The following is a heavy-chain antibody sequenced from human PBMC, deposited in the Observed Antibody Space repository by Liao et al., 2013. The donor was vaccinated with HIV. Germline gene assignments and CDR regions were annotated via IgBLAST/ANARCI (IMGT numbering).Heavy chain of an antibody. D-gene: IGHD1/OR15-1a*01. CDR2: IYTSGTT. CDR1: GGSISSGNYY. Sequence: QVQLQESGPGLVKPSQTLSLTCTVSGGSISSGNYYWTWVRQPAGKGLEWIGRIYTSGTTNYNPSLKSRVIISVDTSKNQFSLRLSSVTAADTAVYYCARVTEGTIEGEGRLRTYYYYYIDVWAKGRRHRLL. V-gene: IGHV4-61*02. J-gene: IGHJ6*03. CDR3: ARVTEGTIEGEGRLRTYYYYYIDV.